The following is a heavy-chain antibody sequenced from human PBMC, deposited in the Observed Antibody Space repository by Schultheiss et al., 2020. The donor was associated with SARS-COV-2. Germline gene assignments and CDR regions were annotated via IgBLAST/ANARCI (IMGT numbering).Heavy chain of an antibody. CDR1: GFSLSTSGMR. CDR3: AHETVAGIVDY. D-gene: IGHD6-19*01. Sequence: SGPTLVKPTQTLTLTCTFSGFSLSTSGMRVSWIRQPPGKALEWLARIDWDDDKFYSTSLKTRLTISTDTSKNQVVLTMTNMDPVDTATYYCAHETVAGIVDYWGQGTLVTVSS. V-gene: IGHV2-70*04. CDR2: IDWDDDK. J-gene: IGHJ4*02.